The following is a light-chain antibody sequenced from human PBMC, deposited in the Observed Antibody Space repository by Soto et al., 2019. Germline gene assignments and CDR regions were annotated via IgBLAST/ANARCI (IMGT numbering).Light chain of an antibody. CDR1: QGISSS. J-gene: IGKJ5*01. V-gene: IGKV1-9*01. Sequence: DIQLTQSPSFLSASVGDRVTITCRASQGISSSLAWYQQKPGEAPKLLIYAASTLQSGVPSRFSGSGYGTEFTLTISSLQPEDFASYYCQLLANFPLTFGQGTRLEIK. CDR3: QLLANFPLT. CDR2: AAS.